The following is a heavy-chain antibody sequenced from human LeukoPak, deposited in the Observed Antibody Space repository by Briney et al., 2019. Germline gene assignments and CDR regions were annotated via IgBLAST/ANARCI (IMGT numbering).Heavy chain of an antibody. Sequence: SETLSLTCTVSGGSISSYYWSWIRQPPGKGLDWIGYIYYSGSTNYNPSLKSRVTISVDTSKNQFSLKLSSVTAADTAVYYCARDPGSWSAGLGYYYYMDVWGKGTTVTVSS. J-gene: IGHJ6*03. V-gene: IGHV4-59*01. D-gene: IGHD3-10*01. CDR1: GGSISSYY. CDR2: IYYSGST. CDR3: ARDPGSWSAGLGYYYYMDV.